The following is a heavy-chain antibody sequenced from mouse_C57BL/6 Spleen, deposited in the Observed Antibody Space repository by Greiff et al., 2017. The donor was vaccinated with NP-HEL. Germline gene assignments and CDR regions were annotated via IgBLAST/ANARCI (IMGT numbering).Heavy chain of an antibody. J-gene: IGHJ2*01. Sequence: EVKLVESGGDLVKPGGSPKLSCAASGFTFSSYGMSWVRQTPDKRLEWVATISSGGSYTYYPDSVKGRFTISRDNAKNTLYLQMSSLKSEDTAMYYCARQAGNGDYWGQGTTLTVSS. CDR3: ARQAGNGDY. CDR2: ISSGGSYT. CDR1: GFTFSSYG. D-gene: IGHD4-1*01. V-gene: IGHV5-6*02.